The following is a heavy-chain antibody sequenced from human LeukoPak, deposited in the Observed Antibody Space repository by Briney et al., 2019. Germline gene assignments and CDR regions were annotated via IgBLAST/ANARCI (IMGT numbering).Heavy chain of an antibody. Sequence: PGGSLRLSCAASGFTFSSYAMSWVRQAPGKGLEWVAVIWYDGSNKYYADSVKGRFTISRDNSKNTLYRQMNSLRAEDTAVYYCARMDIVATAFDYWGQGTLVTVSS. CDR3: ARMDIVATAFDY. J-gene: IGHJ4*02. D-gene: IGHD5-12*01. V-gene: IGHV3-33*08. CDR1: GFTFSSYA. CDR2: IWYDGSNK.